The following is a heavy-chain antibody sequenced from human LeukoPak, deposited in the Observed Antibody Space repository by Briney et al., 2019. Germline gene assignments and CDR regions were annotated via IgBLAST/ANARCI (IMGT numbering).Heavy chain of an antibody. CDR3: TQESFPEAFVI. V-gene: IGHV3-15*01. CDR1: GFTFSNAW. CDR2: IKRKSDGWTT. J-gene: IGHJ3*02. Sequence: SGGSLRLSCAVSGFTFSNAWMSWVPQAPGKGLEWVGRIKRKSDGWTTDYAAPVKGRFTISRDDSKNMLYLQMNSLKTEDTAIYYCTQESFPEAFVIWGQGTMVAVSS.